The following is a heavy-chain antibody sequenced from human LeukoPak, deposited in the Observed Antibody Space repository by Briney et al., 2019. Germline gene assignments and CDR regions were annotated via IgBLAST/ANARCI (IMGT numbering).Heavy chain of an antibody. Sequence: SETLSLTCTVSGGSITGTTYYWGWIRQPPGKGLEWIGSIYYSGNTYYNPSLKSRVTISVDTSKNQFSLKLSSVTAADTAVYYCAVYGDSWAFDIWGQGTMVTVSS. CDR3: AVYGDSWAFDI. V-gene: IGHV4-39*01. CDR2: IYYSGNT. CDR1: GGSITGTTYY. D-gene: IGHD4-17*01. J-gene: IGHJ3*02.